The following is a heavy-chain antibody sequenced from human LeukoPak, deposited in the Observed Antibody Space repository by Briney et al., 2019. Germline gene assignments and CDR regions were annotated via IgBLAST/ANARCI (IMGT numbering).Heavy chain of an antibody. CDR1: GFTVSSNY. CDR2: IYSGGST. V-gene: IGHV3-53*01. D-gene: IGHD3-10*01. Sequence: GGSLRLSCAASGFTVSSNYMSWVRQAPGKGLEWVSVIYSGGSTYYADSVKGRFTISRDNSKNTLYLQMNSLRAEDTAVYYCARDALSGSGSYCDYWGQGTLVTVSS. CDR3: ARDALSGSGSYCDY. J-gene: IGHJ4*02.